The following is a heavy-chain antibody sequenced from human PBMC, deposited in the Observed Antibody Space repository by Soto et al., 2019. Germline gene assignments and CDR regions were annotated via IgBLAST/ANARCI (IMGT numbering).Heavy chain of an antibody. CDR3: VRRVSGNYDY. CDR1: GFTFSSYD. D-gene: IGHD1-7*01. J-gene: IGHJ4*02. Sequence: EVQLAESGGGMVQPGGSLRLSCVASGFTFSSYDMHWVRQAPGKGLEYVSSISSKGGTTYYGNSVKGRFTISRDNSKNTLYLQMGSLRSDDMAVYYCVRRVSGNYDYWGQGTVVTVSS. V-gene: IGHV3-64*01. CDR2: ISSKGGTT.